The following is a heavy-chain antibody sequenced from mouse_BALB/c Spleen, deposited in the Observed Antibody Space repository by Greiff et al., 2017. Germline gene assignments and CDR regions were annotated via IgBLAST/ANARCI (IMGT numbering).Heavy chain of an antibody. J-gene: IGHJ2*01. CDR2: ISSGSSTI. D-gene: IGHD2-4*01. CDR1: GFTFSSFG. CDR3: ARSNDYDVYYFDY. V-gene: IGHV5-17*02. Sequence: EVKVVESGGGLVQPGGSRKLSCAASGFTFSSFGMHWVRQAPEKGLEWVAYISSGSSTIYYADTVKGRFTISRDNPKNTLFLQMTSLRSEDTAMYYCARSNDYDVYYFDYWGQGTTLTVSS.